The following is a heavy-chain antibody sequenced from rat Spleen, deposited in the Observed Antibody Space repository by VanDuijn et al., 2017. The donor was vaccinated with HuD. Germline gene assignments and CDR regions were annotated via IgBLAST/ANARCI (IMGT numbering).Heavy chain of an antibody. CDR2: ISPGGGNT. CDR1: GFTFNNYD. D-gene: IGHD2-2*01. J-gene: IGHJ1*01. V-gene: IGHV5-25*01. Sequence: EVQLVESGGGLVQPGRSLKLSCAASGFTFNNYDMAWVRQTPTKGLEWVASISPGGGNTYYRDSVRGRFTISRDNAKSTLFLQMDSLRSDDTATYYCTRAGYLRDWYFDFWGPGTMVTVSS. CDR3: TRAGYLRDWYFDF.